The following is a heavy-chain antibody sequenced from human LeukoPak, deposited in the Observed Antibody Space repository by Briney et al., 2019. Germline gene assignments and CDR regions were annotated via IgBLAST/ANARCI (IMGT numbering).Heavy chain of an antibody. Sequence: GSLRLSCAASGFTFSTYAMSWVRQAPGKGLEWIGYIYYSGSTNYNPSLKSRVTISVDTSKNQFSLKLSSVTAADTAVYYCARGSSTSPSPGYYGMDVWGQGTTVTVSS. V-gene: IGHV4-59*01. J-gene: IGHJ6*02. CDR2: IYYSGST. D-gene: IGHD2-2*01. CDR1: GFTFSTYA. CDR3: ARGSSTSPSPGYYGMDV.